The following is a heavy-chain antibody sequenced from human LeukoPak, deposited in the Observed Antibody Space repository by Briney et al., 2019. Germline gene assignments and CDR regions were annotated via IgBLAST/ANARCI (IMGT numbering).Heavy chain of an antibody. Sequence: PGGSLRLSCAASGFTFSNAWMSWVRQAPGKGLEWVGRIKRKTDGGTTDYAAPVKGRFTISRDDSKNTLYLQMNSLKTEDTAVYYCTTRTTRAVHSGSDYEDYWGQGTLVTVSS. CDR1: GFTFSNAW. CDR2: IKRKTDGGTT. D-gene: IGHD5-12*01. V-gene: IGHV3-15*01. J-gene: IGHJ4*02. CDR3: TTRTTRAVHSGSDYEDY.